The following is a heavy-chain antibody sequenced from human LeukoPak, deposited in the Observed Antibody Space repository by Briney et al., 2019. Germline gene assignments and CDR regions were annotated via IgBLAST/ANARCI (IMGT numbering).Heavy chain of an antibody. V-gene: IGHV3-53*01. Sequence: GGSLRLSCAVSGFIVSSDYMSWVRQAPGKGLEWVSVIYSGGNTYYADSVKGRFTISRDTSKNTLYLQMNSLRAEDTAIYYCAKTPGGYYDILTGYYPFDYWGQGTLVTVSS. D-gene: IGHD3-9*01. CDR2: IYSGGNT. CDR1: GFIVSSDY. CDR3: AKTPGGYYDILTGYYPFDY. J-gene: IGHJ4*02.